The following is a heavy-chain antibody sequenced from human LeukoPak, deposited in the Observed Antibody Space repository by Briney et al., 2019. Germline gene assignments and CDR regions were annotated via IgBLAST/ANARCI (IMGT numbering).Heavy chain of an antibody. V-gene: IGHV4-4*07. J-gene: IGHJ4*02. Sequence: PSETLSLTCTVSGGSISSYYWSWIRQPAGKGLEWIGRIYTSGSTNYNPSLKSRVTMSVDTSKNQFSLKLSSATAADTAVYYCARDRGTYYYDSSGFDYWGQGTLVTVSS. CDR2: IYTSGST. CDR1: GGSISSYY. D-gene: IGHD3-22*01. CDR3: ARDRGTYYYDSSGFDY.